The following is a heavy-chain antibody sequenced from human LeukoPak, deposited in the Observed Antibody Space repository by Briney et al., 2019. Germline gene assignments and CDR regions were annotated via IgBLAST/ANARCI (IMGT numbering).Heavy chain of an antibody. CDR2: ITVSGGST. V-gene: IGHV3-23*01. D-gene: IGHD2-21*02. CDR3: ARKPRHCGADCFSLLDS. J-gene: IGHJ4*02. CDR1: GFTFSSYA. Sequence: LSGGSLRLSCAASGFTFSSYALTWVRQAPGKGLEWVSTITVSGGSTYYADSVRGRFTISRDNSKNTLYLQMNSLRAEDTAVYYCARKPRHCGADCFSLLDSWGQGTLVTVSS.